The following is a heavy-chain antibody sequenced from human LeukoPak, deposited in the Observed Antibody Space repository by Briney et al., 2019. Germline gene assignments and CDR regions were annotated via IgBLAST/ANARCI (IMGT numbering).Heavy chain of an antibody. V-gene: IGHV5-51*01. CDR1: GYSFSGYW. Sequence: GESLKISCKGSGYSFSGYWIAWVRQMPGKGLEWMGIINPDDSDTRYSPSFQGQVTISADKSINTAYLQWSSLKASDTAMYYCARQWLFDYWGQGTLVTVSS. J-gene: IGHJ4*02. CDR2: INPDDSDT. CDR3: ARQWLFDY. D-gene: IGHD6-19*01.